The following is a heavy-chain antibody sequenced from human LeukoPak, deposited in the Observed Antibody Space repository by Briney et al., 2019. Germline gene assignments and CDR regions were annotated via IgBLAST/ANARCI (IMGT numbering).Heavy chain of an antibody. CDR3: ARVITMVRGVIISSYFDY. J-gene: IGHJ4*02. CDR1: GYTFTSYG. Sequence: SVKVSCKASGYTFTSYGISWVRQAPGQGLEWMGGIIPIFGTANYAQKFQGRVTITADESTSTAYMELSSLRSEDTAVYYCARVITMVRGVIISSYFDYWGQGTLVTVSS. CDR2: IIPIFGTA. V-gene: IGHV1-69*13. D-gene: IGHD3-10*01.